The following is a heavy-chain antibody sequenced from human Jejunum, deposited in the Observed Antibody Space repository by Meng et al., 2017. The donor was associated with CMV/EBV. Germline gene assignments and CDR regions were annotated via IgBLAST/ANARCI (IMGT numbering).Heavy chain of an antibody. J-gene: IGHJ4*02. CDR1: GFSFSKYG. CDR3: AKAGTLGRTGFDC. CDR2: IRSDGANQ. Sequence: ASGFSFSKYGIHWVRQAPGKGLEWVAFIRSDGANQYYVDYLKGRITISRDNYKNTVSLQMSSLTAEDTGVYYCAKAGTLGRTGFDCWGQGTLVTVSS. D-gene: IGHD2-8*02. V-gene: IGHV3-30*02.